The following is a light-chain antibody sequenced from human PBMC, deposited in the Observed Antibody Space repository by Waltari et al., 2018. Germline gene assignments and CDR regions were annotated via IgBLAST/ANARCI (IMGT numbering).Light chain of an antibody. CDR1: SRYVWISYF. J-gene: IGLJ2*01. CDR3: CSYAGGSTSVV. CDR2: EGS. V-gene: IGLV2-23*01. Sequence: HSALTQPASVSGSRGQSITIPFTETSRYVWISYFFSWHQQHPGKAPKLIIYEGSKRPSGVSNRFSASKSGNTASLTISGLQPEDEADYYCCSYAGGSTSVVFGGGTKLTVL.